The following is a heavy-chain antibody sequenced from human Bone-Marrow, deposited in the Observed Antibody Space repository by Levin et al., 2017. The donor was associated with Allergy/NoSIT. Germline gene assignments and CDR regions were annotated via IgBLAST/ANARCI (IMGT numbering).Heavy chain of an antibody. CDR1: GFPLSGYW. CDR2: IKQDGSRA. V-gene: IGHV3-7*01. J-gene: IGHJ3*01. D-gene: IGHD3-22*01. CDR3: ARDVTHSSDSGAYYDAFDL. Sequence: GGSLRLSCVASGFPLSGYWMTWVRQAPGKGLEWVANIKQDGSRAYYVDSVKGRFTISRDNAQNSLFLQMNSLRAEDTAVYSCARDVTHSSDSGAYYDAFDLWGQGTMVTVSS.